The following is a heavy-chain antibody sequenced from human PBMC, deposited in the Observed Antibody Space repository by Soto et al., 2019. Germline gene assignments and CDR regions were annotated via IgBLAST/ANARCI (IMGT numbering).Heavy chain of an antibody. J-gene: IGHJ4*02. D-gene: IGHD3-16*01. CDR2: IYTSGST. CDR3: ARTVVSSVGGEFDY. V-gene: IGHV4-4*07. Sequence: PSETLSLTCTASGGSISSYYWSWIRQPAGKGLEWIGRIYTSGSTNYNPSLKSRVTMSVDTSKNQFSLKLSSVTAADTAVYYCARTVVSSVGGEFDYWGQGTLVTVSS. CDR1: GGSISSYY.